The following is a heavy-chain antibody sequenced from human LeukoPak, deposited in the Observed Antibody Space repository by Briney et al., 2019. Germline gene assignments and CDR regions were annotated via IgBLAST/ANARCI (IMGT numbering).Heavy chain of an antibody. V-gene: IGHV4-34*01. CDR1: GGSFSGYY. D-gene: IGHD2-2*02. CDR2: TNHSGST. Sequence: SETLSLTCAVYGGSFSGYYWSWIRQPPGKGLEWIGETNHSGSTNYNPSLKSRVTISVDTSKNQFSLKLSSVTAADTAVYYCARGSGDIVVVPAAITSNWYFDLWGRGTLVTVSS. J-gene: IGHJ2*01. CDR3: ARGSGDIVVVPAAITSNWYFDL.